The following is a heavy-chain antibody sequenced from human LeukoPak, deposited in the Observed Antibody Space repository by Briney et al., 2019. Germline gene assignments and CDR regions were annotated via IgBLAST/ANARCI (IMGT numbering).Heavy chain of an antibody. CDR1: GFTFSNYA. D-gene: IGHD6-13*01. Sequence: PGRSLRLSCAASGFTFSNYAMHWVRQAPGKGLEWVAFIRYDGSNKYYADSVKGRFTISRDNSKNTLYLQMNRLRAEDTAVYYCAKDRPIAAAGTLDYWGQGTLVTVSS. CDR2: IRYDGSNK. CDR3: AKDRPIAAAGTLDY. V-gene: IGHV3-30*02. J-gene: IGHJ4*02.